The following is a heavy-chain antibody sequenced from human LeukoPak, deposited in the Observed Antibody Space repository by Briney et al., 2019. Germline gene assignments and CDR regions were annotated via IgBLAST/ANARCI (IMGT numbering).Heavy chain of an antibody. CDR1: GGSFSGYY. J-gene: IGHJ5*02. CDR2: INHSGSI. CDR3: ARGRLGCSSTSCYSGLDWFDP. D-gene: IGHD2-2*01. V-gene: IGHV4-34*01. Sequence: SETLSLTCAVYGGSFSGYYWSWIRQPPGKGLEWIGEINHSGSINYNPSLKSRVTISVDTSKNQFSLKLSSVTAADTAVYYCARGRLGCSSTSCYSGLDWFDPWGQGTLVTVSS.